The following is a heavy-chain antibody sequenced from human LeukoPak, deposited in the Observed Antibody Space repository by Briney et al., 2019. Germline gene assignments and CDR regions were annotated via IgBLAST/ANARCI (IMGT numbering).Heavy chain of an antibody. D-gene: IGHD5-12*01. V-gene: IGHV4-30-2*01. J-gene: IGHJ4*02. CDR1: GVSISSGGYS. CDR2: IYDSGCT. CDR3: ARGGGAYVLLDY. Sequence: SETLSLTCAVSGVSISSGGYSWRWLRQPPGTGLEWRGYIYDSGCTYYNPALKNRITISVDRSKNQFSLKLSYVNAADTAVYYWARGGGAYVLLDYWGQGTLVTVSS.